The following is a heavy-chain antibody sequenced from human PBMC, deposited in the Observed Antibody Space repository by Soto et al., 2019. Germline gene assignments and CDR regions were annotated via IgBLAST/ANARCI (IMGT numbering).Heavy chain of an antibody. CDR2: IYSGGST. CDR3: ARDRVESGYPEYFQH. V-gene: IGHV3-53*01. D-gene: IGHD3-22*01. CDR1: GFTVSSNY. J-gene: IGHJ1*01. Sequence: EVQLVESGGGLIQPGGSLRLSCAPSGFTVSSNYMSWVRQAPGKGLEWVSVIYSGGSTYYADSVKGRFTISRDNPKNTLYLQRNSLRAEDTAVYYCARDRVESGYPEYFQHWGQGTLVTVSS.